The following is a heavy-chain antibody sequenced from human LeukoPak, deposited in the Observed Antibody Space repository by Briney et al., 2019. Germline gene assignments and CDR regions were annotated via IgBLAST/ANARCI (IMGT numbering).Heavy chain of an antibody. CDR2: IYYSGST. D-gene: IGHD5-12*01. CDR3: KSGYSGYDSSFDY. CDR1: GGSIRSTSYY. J-gene: IGHJ4*02. Sequence: SETLSLTCTVSGGSIRSTSYYWGWIRQPPGKGLERIGSIYYSGSTYYNPSLKSRVTISVDTSKNQFSLKLSSVTAADTAVYYCKSGYSGYDSSFDYWGQGTLVTVSS. V-gene: IGHV4-39*01.